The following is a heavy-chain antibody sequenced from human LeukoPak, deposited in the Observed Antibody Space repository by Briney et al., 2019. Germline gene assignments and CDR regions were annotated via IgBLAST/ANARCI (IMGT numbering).Heavy chain of an antibody. V-gene: IGHV2-70*11. CDR2: IDWDDDK. Sequence: SGPTLVNPTQTLTLTCTFSGFSLSTSAMCVSWIRQPPGKALEWLARIDWDDDKYYSTSLKTRLTISKDTSKNQVVLTMTNMDPVDTATYYCARIKVDGSGSYDLDYWGQGTLVTVSS. J-gene: IGHJ4*02. CDR1: GFSLSTSAMC. D-gene: IGHD3-10*01. CDR3: ARIKVDGSGSYDLDY.